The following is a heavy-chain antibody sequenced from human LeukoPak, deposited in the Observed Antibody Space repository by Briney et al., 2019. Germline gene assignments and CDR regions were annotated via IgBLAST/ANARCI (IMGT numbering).Heavy chain of an antibody. V-gene: IGHV4-59*01. Sequence: SETLSLTCTVSGVSIRTYYWSWIRQPPGKGLEWIGSIYYIGSTKYNPSLKSRVTMSADTSKNQFSLKLTSVTDTDTAVYYCARVVAAATYYFDYWGQGTLVTVSS. D-gene: IGHD6-13*01. J-gene: IGHJ4*02. CDR3: ARVVAAATYYFDY. CDR1: GVSIRTYY. CDR2: IYYIGST.